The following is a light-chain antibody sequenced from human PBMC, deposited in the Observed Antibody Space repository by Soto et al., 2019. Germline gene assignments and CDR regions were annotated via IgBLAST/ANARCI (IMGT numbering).Light chain of an antibody. CDR1: QSVSSN. Sequence: EIVMTQSPATLSVSPGERATLSCRASQSVSSNLAWYQQKPGQAPRLLIYGASTRATGIPARFSGSGSGTEFTHTISSLQSEDFAVYYCQQYNNWPPRYTFGQGTKLETK. CDR3: QQYNNWPPRYT. J-gene: IGKJ2*01. V-gene: IGKV3-15*01. CDR2: GAS.